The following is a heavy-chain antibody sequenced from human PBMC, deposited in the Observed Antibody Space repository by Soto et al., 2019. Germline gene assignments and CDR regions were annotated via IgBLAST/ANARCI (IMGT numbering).Heavy chain of an antibody. D-gene: IGHD3-9*01. CDR3: ARDTRYFDWLLDYYGMDV. J-gene: IGHJ6*02. Sequence: PSETLSLTCTVSGVSGGSVSSGSYYWSWIRQSPGKGLEWIGYIYYTGSTSYNPSLKSRVTISVDTSRNQFSLKLRSVTAADTAVYYCARDTRYFDWLLDYYGMDVWGQGTTVTVSS. CDR1: GGSVSSGSYY. CDR2: IYYTGST. V-gene: IGHV4-61*01.